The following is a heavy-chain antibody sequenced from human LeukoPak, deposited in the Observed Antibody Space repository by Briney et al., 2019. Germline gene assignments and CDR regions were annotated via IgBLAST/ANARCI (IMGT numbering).Heavy chain of an antibody. Sequence: PGRSLRLSCAASGFTFSSYAMHWVRQAPGKGLEWVAVISYDGSNKYYADSVKGRFTISRDNSKNTLYLQMNSLTTEDTALYYCARDLGGYYDSGDYQSYYFDYWGQGTLVTVSS. CDR2: ISYDGSNK. CDR3: ARDLGGYYDSGDYQSYYFDY. CDR1: GFTFSSYA. V-gene: IGHV3-30-3*01. D-gene: IGHD3-10*01. J-gene: IGHJ4*02.